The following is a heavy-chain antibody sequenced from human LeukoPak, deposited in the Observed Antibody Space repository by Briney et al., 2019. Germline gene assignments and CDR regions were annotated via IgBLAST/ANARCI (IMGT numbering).Heavy chain of an antibody. Sequence: GESLKISCKGSGYSFPTYWIGWVRQMPGKGLEWMGIIYPGDSDTRYSPSFRGQVTMSADKSISTAYLQWSSLKASDTAMYYCARQGCSGGRCYYSDFQHWGQGTLVTVSS. V-gene: IGHV5-51*01. CDR2: IYPGDSDT. D-gene: IGHD2-15*01. CDR3: ARQGCSGGRCYYSDFQH. CDR1: GYSFPTYW. J-gene: IGHJ1*01.